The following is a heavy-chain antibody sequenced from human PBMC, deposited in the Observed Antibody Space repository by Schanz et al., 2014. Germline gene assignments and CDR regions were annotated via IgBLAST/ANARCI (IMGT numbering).Heavy chain of an antibody. V-gene: IGHV1-18*01. CDR2: ISAYNGHT. J-gene: IGHJ6*02. CDR3: ARAKRFGDMDV. CDR1: GYTFISYG. D-gene: IGHD3-10*01. Sequence: QVQLVQSEAEVKKPGSSVKVSCKASGYTFISYGIKWVRQAPGQGLEWLGWISAYNGHTDYAQKLQGRVTLTTDTSTSTAYMELRNLRSDDTAVYYCARAKRFGDMDVWGQGTTVTVSS.